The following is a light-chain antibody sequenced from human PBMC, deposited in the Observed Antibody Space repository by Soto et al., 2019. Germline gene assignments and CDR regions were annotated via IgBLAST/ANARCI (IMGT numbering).Light chain of an antibody. Sequence: DIQMTQSPSSLSASVGDRVTITCRASQSISSYLNWYQQKPGKAPKLLIYAASSLQSGVPSRFSGSGSGTHFTLTISSLQPEDFATYYCQQSYSTGALTFGGGTKVEIK. CDR1: QSISSY. CDR2: AAS. J-gene: IGKJ4*01. V-gene: IGKV1-39*01. CDR3: QQSYSTGALT.